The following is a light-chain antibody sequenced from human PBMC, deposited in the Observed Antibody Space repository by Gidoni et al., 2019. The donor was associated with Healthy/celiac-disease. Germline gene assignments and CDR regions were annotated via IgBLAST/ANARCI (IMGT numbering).Light chain of an antibody. Sequence: ELVLTPSPATLSLSPGERATLSCRASQSVSSSYLAWYQQKPGQAPRLLIYGASSRATGLPDRFSGSGSGTDFTLTISRLEPEDLAVYYCQQYGSSPYSFGQGTKLEIK. CDR2: GAS. V-gene: IGKV3-20*01. CDR3: QQYGSSPYS. J-gene: IGKJ2*03. CDR1: QSVSSSY.